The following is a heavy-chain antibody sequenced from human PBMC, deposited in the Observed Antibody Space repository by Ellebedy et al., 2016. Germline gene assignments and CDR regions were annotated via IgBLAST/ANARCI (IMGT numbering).Heavy chain of an antibody. CDR2: ISYDGSNK. D-gene: IGHD3-10*01. CDR1: GFTFSSYG. Sequence: GGSLRLXXAASGFTFSSYGMHWVRQAPGKGLEWVAVISYDGSNKYYADSVKGRFTISRDNSKNTLYLQMNSLRAEDTAVYYCAKVLPTYGPCCYYGMDVWGQGTTVTVSS. J-gene: IGHJ6*02. CDR3: AKVLPTYGPCCYYGMDV. V-gene: IGHV3-30*18.